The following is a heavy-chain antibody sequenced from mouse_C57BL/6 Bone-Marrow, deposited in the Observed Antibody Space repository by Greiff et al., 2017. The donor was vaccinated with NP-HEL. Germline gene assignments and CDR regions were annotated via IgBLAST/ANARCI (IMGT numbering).Heavy chain of an antibody. CDR3: ARSTTVVPLY. Sequence: QVQLQQPGAELVKPGASVKLSCKASVYTFTSYWMHWVKQRPGQGLEWIGMIHPNSGSTNYNEKFKSKATLTVDKSSSTAYMQLSSLTSEDSAVYYCARSTTVVPLYWGQGTTLTVSS. J-gene: IGHJ2*01. CDR2: IHPNSGST. D-gene: IGHD1-1*01. CDR1: VYTFTSYW. V-gene: IGHV1-64*01.